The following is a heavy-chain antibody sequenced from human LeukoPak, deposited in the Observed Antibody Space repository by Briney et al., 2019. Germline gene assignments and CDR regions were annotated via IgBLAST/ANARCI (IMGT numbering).Heavy chain of an antibody. J-gene: IGHJ4*02. CDR1: GFTVSSNY. D-gene: IGHD5-24*01. CDR3: ARVRVEMATALEYYFDY. Sequence: GGSLRLSCAASGFTVSSNYISWVRQAPGKGLEWVSVIYSGGSTYYADSVKGRFTISRDNSKNTLYLQMNSLRAEDAAVYYCARVRVEMATALEYYFDYWGQGTLVTVSS. CDR2: IYSGGST. V-gene: IGHV3-53*01.